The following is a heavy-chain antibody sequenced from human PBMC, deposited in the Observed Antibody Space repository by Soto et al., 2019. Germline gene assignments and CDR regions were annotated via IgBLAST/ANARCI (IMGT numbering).Heavy chain of an antibody. CDR1: GFTFGTHW. CDR3: AKDVR. J-gene: IGHJ4*02. V-gene: IGHV3-7*05. CDR2: INGNASEK. Sequence: VQLVESGGDLVHPGGSVRLSCVASGFTFGTHWLSWVCQAPGKGLEWVANINGNASEKYYAETAKGRYTISRDNAKNKLYLQMNSLRVEDTAVYYCAKDVRWGQGTLISVSS.